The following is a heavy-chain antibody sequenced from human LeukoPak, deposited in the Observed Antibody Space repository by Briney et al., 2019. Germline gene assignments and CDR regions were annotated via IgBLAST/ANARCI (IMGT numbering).Heavy chain of an antibody. CDR2: INHSGST. CDR1: GGSFSGYY. CDR3: ARDRSGYSYGVYYYYYGMDV. Sequence: SKTLPLTCAVYGGSFSGYYWSWIRQPPGKGLEWIGEINHSGSTNYNPSLKSRVTISVDTSKNQFSLKLSSVTAADTAVYYCARDRSGYSYGVYYYYYGMDVWGQGTTVTVSS. V-gene: IGHV4-34*01. J-gene: IGHJ6*02. D-gene: IGHD5-18*01.